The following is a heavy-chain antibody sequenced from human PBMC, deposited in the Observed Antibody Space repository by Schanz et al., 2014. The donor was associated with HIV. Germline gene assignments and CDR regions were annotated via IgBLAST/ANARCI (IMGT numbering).Heavy chain of an antibody. Sequence: QVQLVESGGGVVQPGRSLRLSCAASGFTFSSYALHWVRQAPGKGLEWVAVISYDGNKKYYADSVKGRFTISRDNAKNSLYLQMNSLRADDTAVYYCARVGREDNASGSYSISTYWYFNLWGRGTLVTVSS. V-gene: IGHV3-30*04. D-gene: IGHD3-10*01. CDR2: ISYDGNKK. J-gene: IGHJ2*01. CDR1: GFTFSSYA. CDR3: ARVGREDNASGSYSISTYWYFNL.